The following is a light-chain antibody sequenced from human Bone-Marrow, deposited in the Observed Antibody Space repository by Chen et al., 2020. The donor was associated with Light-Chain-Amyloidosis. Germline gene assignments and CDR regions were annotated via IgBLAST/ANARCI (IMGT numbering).Light chain of an antibody. J-gene: IGLJ2*01. V-gene: IGLV3-27*01. CDR3: YSATDSNGF. Sequence: SYELTQPSSVSVSPGQRARITCSGDVWSKQYVRWIQQKPGQAPLLIIFKDTERPSGISKRFSGSPAGATVALAIDGAQVDDEADYYCYSATDSNGFFGGGTKLTVL. CDR2: KDT. CDR1: VWSKQY.